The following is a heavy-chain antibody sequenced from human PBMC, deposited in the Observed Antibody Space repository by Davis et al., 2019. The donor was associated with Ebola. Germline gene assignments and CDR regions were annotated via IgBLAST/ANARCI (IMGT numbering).Heavy chain of an antibody. V-gene: IGHV6-1*01. CDR1: GDSVSTAG. CDR2: TYYNSKWYN. Sequence: HSQTLSLTCAISGDSVSTAGWNWIRQSPSRGLEWLGRTYYNSKWYNEYAVSVKSRISINPDTSKNQVSLHLNSVTPEDTAVYYCARGWLRSGLDVWGKGAAVIVSS. CDR3: ARGWLRSGLDV. D-gene: IGHD5-12*01. J-gene: IGHJ6*04.